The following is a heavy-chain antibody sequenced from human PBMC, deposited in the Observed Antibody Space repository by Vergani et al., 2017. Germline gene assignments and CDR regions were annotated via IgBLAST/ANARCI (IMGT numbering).Heavy chain of an antibody. D-gene: IGHD5-18*01. Sequence: EVQLVQSGAEVKKPGESLKISCKGSGYSFTSYWIGWVRQLPGKGLGWMGIIYPADSDTRYSPSFQGQVTISADKSISTAYLQWSSLKASDTAMYYCARHRVYRYGDFDYWGPGTLVTVYS. CDR2: IYPADSDT. CDR3: ARHRVYRYGDFDY. J-gene: IGHJ4*02. CDR1: GYSFTSYW. V-gene: IGHV5-51*01.